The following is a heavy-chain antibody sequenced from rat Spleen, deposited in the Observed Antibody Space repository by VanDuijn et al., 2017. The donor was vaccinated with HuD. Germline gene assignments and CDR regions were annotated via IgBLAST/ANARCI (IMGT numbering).Heavy chain of an antibody. D-gene: IGHD1-4*01. J-gene: IGHJ2*01. Sequence: EVKLLESGGGLVQPGGSLRLSCAASGFTFADFYMNWIRQPAGKAPEWLAFIRNKANAYTTEYHPSVKGRFTISRDNAQNILYLQMNTLRPEDTATYYCTRGPGALDYWGQGVMVTVSS. CDR3: TRGPGALDY. V-gene: IGHV7-7*01. CDR1: GFTFADFY. CDR2: IRNKANAYTT.